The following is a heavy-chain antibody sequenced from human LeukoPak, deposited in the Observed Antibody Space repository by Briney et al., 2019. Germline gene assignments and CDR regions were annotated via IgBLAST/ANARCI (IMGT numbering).Heavy chain of an antibody. V-gene: IGHV3-21*01. J-gene: IGHJ4*02. Sequence: GGSLRLSCAASGFIVSSNYMSWVRQAPGKGLEWVSSISTTSRYIYYADSVQGRFTVTRDNAKNSLSLQMNSLRADDTAVYYCARGNSDYDHDYWGQGTLVTVSS. D-gene: IGHD5-12*01. CDR3: ARGNSDYDHDY. CDR1: GFIVSSNY. CDR2: ISTTSRYI.